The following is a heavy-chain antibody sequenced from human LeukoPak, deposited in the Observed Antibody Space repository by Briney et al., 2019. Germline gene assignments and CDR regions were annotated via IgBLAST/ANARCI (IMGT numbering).Heavy chain of an antibody. V-gene: IGHV4-38-2*02. CDR3: ARPIRN. CDR1: TYSISSSYY. CDR2: MYYTGTI. J-gene: IGHJ4*02. Sequence: SETLSLTCSVSTYSISSSYYWGWIRQPPGKGLEWIGTMYYTGTIYYNPSLKSRVTISVDTSKNQFSLSLSSVTAADTAVYYCARPIRNWGQGTLVIVSS.